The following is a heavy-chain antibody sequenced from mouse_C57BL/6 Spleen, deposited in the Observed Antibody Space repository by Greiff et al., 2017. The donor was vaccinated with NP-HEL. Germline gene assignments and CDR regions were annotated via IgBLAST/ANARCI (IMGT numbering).Heavy chain of an antibody. CDR2: IFPGSGST. CDR1: GYAFSSSW. Sequence: QVQLQQSGPELVKPGASVKISCKASGYAFSSSWMNWVKQRPGQGLEWIGWIFPGSGSTYYNEKFKGKATLTVDKSSSTAYMLLSSLTSEDSAVYFCARSLITTVVASFDYWGQGTTLTVSS. V-gene: IGHV1-75*01. CDR3: ARSLITTVVASFDY. D-gene: IGHD1-1*01. J-gene: IGHJ2*01.